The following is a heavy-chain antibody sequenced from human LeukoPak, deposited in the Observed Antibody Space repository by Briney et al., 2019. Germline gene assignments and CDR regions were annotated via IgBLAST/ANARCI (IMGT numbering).Heavy chain of an antibody. CDR3: VREDAHTYYFDF. V-gene: IGHV1-46*01. CDR2: IKSTGDTT. Sequence: RASVKVSCKTSGYTFTSYHMHWVRQAPGQGHEWVAIIKSTGDTTVYAQKFQGRVTVTRDTSTSTVYMDLSSLSSEDTAVYYCVREDAHTYYFDFWGPGTLVTVSS. CDR1: GYTFTSYH. J-gene: IGHJ4*02. D-gene: IGHD2-2*01.